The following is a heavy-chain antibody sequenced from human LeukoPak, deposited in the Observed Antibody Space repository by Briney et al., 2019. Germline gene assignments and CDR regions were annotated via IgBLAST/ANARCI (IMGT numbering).Heavy chain of an antibody. D-gene: IGHD3-10*01. V-gene: IGHV1-18*01. CDR2: ITAYNGDT. CDR3: TRGGSGSSFTDY. Sequence: ASVRVSCKASGYTFTNYGISWVPHAPGQGLEWMGWITAYNGDTNYTQEFQGRVTMSKATSTSTAYMELRNLRADDTAVYFCTRGGSGSSFTDYWGQGTLVTVSS. J-gene: IGHJ4*02. CDR1: GYTFTNYG.